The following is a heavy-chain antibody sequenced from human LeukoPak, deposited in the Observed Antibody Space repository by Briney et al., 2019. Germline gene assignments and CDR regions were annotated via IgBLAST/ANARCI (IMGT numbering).Heavy chain of an antibody. V-gene: IGHV1-2*02. J-gene: IGHJ4*02. D-gene: IGHD2-15*01. CDR1: GYTFTAYH. CDR3: GSCSGGSCYFDS. Sequence: ASVKVSCKASGYTFTAYHMHWVRQAPGQGIEWMGWINPNSGGTNYAQKFQGRVTMTRDTSISTAYMELSRLRSDDTAVYYCGSCSGGSCYFDSWGQGTLVTVSS. CDR2: INPNSGGT.